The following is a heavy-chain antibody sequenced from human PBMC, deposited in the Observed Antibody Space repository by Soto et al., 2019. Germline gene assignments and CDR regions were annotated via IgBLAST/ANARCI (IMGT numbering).Heavy chain of an antibody. Sequence: GASVKVSCKASGYTFTSYGISWVRQAPGQGLEWMGWISGYNGNTNYAQKLQGRVTMTTDTSTSTAYMELRSLRSDDTAVYYCARSAYCSGGSCYSPEIDYWGQGTLVTVSS. CDR2: ISGYNGNT. V-gene: IGHV1-18*01. D-gene: IGHD2-15*01. CDR1: GYTFTSYG. J-gene: IGHJ4*02. CDR3: ARSAYCSGGSCYSPEIDY.